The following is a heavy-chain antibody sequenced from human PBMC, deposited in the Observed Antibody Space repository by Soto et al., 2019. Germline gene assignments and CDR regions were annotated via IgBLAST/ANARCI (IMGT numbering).Heavy chain of an antibody. D-gene: IGHD2-8*02. CDR3: ARSHLPGGPLDY. Sequence: SVKVSCKASGGTFSSYAISWVRQAPGQGLEWMGGIIPIFGTANYAQKFQGRVTITADESTSTAYMELSSLRSEDTAVYYCARSHLPGGPLDYWGQGTLVTVSS. CDR1: GGTFSSYA. CDR2: IIPIFGTA. V-gene: IGHV1-69*13. J-gene: IGHJ4*02.